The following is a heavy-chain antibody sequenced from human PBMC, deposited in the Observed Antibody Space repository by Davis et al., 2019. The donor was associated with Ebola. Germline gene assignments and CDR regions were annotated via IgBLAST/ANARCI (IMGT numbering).Heavy chain of an antibody. CDR3: AADYCSSTSCYGYYYYMDV. V-gene: IGHV1-58*01. J-gene: IGHJ6*03. D-gene: IGHD2-2*01. Sequence: SVKVSCKASGFTFTSSAVQWVRQARGQRLEWIGWIVVGSGNTNYAQKFQERVTITRDMSTSTAYMELSSLRSEDTAVYYCAADYCSSTSCYGYYYYMDVWGKGTTVTVSS. CDR1: GFTFTSSA. CDR2: IVVGSGNT.